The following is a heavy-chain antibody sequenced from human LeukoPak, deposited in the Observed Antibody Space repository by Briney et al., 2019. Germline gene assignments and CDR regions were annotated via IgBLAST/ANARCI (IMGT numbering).Heavy chain of an antibody. CDR3: AKDDAYLQYDD. CDR2: VGPSGART. Sequence: GGSLRLSCAASGFTVSSSYMIWVRQAPGKGLEWVSGVGPSGARTYYADSVKGRFTVSRDNSKNMVFLQMNSLRAEDTAIYYCAKDDAYLQYDDWGQGTLVTVSS. CDR1: GFTVSSSY. D-gene: IGHD5-24*01. J-gene: IGHJ4*02. V-gene: IGHV3-23*01.